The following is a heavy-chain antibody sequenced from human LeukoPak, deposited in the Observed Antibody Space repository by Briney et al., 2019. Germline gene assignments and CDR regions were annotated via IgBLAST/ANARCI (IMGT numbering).Heavy chain of an antibody. J-gene: IGHJ4*02. D-gene: IGHD6-13*01. Sequence: SGTLSLTCAVSGGSISSSNWWSWVRQPPGKGLEWIGKIYHSGSTNYNPSLKSRVTISVDKSKNQFSLKLSSVTAADTAVYYCASRAAGLAAAGTFDYWGQGTLVTVSS. CDR1: GGSISSSNW. V-gene: IGHV4-4*02. CDR3: ASRAAGLAAAGTFDY. CDR2: IYHSGST.